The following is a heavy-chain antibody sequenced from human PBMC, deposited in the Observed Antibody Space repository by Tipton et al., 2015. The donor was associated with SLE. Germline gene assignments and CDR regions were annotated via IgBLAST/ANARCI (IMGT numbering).Heavy chain of an antibody. Sequence: TLSLTCTISGGSTSSHYWRWIRQPPGKGLEWIGYIYYSGSTNYNPSLKSRVTISVATPKNQFSLKLSSVTAADTAVYYCARVSTRWAAVSNWFDPWGQGTLVTVSS. J-gene: IGHJ5*02. CDR2: IYYSGST. D-gene: IGHD6-13*01. CDR3: ARVSTRWAAVSNWFDP. CDR1: GGSTSSHY. V-gene: IGHV4-59*11.